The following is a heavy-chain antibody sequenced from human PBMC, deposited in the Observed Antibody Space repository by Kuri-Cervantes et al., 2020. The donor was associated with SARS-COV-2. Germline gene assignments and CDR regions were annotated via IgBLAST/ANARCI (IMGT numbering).Heavy chain of an antibody. V-gene: IGHV3-30*03. J-gene: IGHJ4*02. Sequence: GGSLRLSCAASRFIFFNHGMHWVRQALGKGLEWVAVISYDGSNKYYADSVKGRFTISRDNSKNTLYLQMNSLRAEDTAVYYCARDCAAGIFDYWGQGTLVTVSS. D-gene: IGHD1-1*01. CDR2: ISYDGSNK. CDR3: ARDCAAGIFDY. CDR1: RFIFFNHG.